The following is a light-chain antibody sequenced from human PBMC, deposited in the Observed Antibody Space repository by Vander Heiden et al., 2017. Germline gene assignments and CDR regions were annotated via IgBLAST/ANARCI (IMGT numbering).Light chain of an antibody. V-gene: IGKV3-15*01. J-gene: IGKJ2*01. CDR3: QQDNNWPYT. CDR2: GAS. Sequence: EIVMTQSPATLSVSPGERATLSCRASQSVSSNLAWYQQKPGQAPRLLIYGASTRATGIPARFSGSGSGTEFTLTISSLQSEDFAVYYCQQDNNWPYTFGQGTKVXIK. CDR1: QSVSSN.